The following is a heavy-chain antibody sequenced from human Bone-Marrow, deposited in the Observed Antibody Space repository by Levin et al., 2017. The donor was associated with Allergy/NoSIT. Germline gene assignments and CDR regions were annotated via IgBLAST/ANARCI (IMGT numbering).Heavy chain of an antibody. CDR3: AKDHESSGWPTFDL. V-gene: IGHV3-23*05. CDR2: FANTAKT. Sequence: SSETLSLTCAASGFTFTRFALSWVRQAPGKGLEWVASFANTAKTYYADSVMGRFTVSRDTSTNTLFLQMNSLRAEDTAVYYCAKDHESSGWPTFDLWGQGTLVTVSS. CDR1: GFTFTRFA. D-gene: IGHD6-19*01. J-gene: IGHJ4*02.